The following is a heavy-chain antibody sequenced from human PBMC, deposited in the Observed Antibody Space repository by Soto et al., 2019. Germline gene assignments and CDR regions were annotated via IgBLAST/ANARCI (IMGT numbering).Heavy chain of an antibody. Sequence: QVQLVQSGAEVKKPGASVKVSCKASGYTFTSYGISWVRQAPGQGLEWMGWISAYNGNTNYAQKLQGRXTXTXXTATSTAYMKLRSLRSDDTAVYYCVVAAQPYYFDYWGQGTLVTVSS. CDR3: VVAAQPYYFDY. V-gene: IGHV1-18*01. CDR1: GYTFTSYG. J-gene: IGHJ4*02. D-gene: IGHD2-15*01. CDR2: ISAYNGNT.